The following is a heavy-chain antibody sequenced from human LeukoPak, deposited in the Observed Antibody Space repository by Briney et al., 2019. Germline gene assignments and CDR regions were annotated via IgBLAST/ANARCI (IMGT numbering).Heavy chain of an antibody. CDR2: ISSSSSYI. D-gene: IGHD3-9*01. CDR3: ARDPNLYDILTGIFDY. V-gene: IGHV3-21*01. J-gene: IGHJ4*02. CDR1: GFTFSSYS. Sequence: GGSLRLSCAASGFTFSSYSMNWVHQAPGKGLEWVSSISSSSSYIYYADSVKGRFTISRDNAKNSLYLQMNSLRAEDTAVYYCARDPNLYDILTGIFDYWGQGTLVTVSS.